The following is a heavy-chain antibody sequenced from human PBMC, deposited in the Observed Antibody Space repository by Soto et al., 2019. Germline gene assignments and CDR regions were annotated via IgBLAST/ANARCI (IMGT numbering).Heavy chain of an antibody. CDR1: GGSFSGYY. Sequence: TLSLTCAVYGGSFSGYYWSWIRQPPGKGLEWIGEINHSGSTNYNPSLKSRVTISVDTSKNQFSLKLSSVTAADTAVYYCVAEQQLVDYWGQGTLVTVSS. CDR2: INHSGST. D-gene: IGHD6-13*01. V-gene: IGHV4-34*01. CDR3: VAEQQLVDY. J-gene: IGHJ4*02.